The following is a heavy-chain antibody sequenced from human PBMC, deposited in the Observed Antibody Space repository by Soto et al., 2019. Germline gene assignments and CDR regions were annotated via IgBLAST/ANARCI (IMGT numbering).Heavy chain of an antibody. CDR1: GFTFSSYG. CDR3: AKYAGYSSGWLDH. J-gene: IGHJ5*02. Sequence: EVQLLESGGGLVQPGGSLRLSCAASGFTFSSYGMSWVRQAPGKGLEWVSGISGGGGTTYYAESVKGRFTISRDNSKNTLYLQMNSLRVEDTAIYFCAKYAGYSSGWLDHWGQGTLVTVSS. V-gene: IGHV3-23*01. D-gene: IGHD5-18*01. CDR2: ISGGGGTT.